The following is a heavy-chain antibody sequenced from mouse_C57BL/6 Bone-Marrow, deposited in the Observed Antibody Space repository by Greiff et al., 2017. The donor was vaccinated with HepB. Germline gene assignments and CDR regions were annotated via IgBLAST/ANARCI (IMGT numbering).Heavy chain of an antibody. V-gene: IGHV1-67*01. J-gene: IGHJ4*01. CDR2: ISTYYGDA. CDR1: GYTFTDYA. CDR3: ARGGTTVVAPYAMDY. Sequence: QVQLQQSGPELVRPGVSVKISCKGSGYTFTDYAMHWVKQSHAKSLEWIGVISTYYGDASSNQKFKDKATITVDKSSSTAYMELARLTSEDSAVYYCARGGTTVVAPYAMDYWGQGTSVTVSS. D-gene: IGHD1-1*01.